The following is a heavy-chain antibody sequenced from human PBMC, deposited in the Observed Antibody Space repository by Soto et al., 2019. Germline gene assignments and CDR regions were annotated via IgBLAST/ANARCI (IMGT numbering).Heavy chain of an antibody. D-gene: IGHD1-26*01. J-gene: IGHJ4*02. CDR2: IYHSGST. CDR1: GGSISSGGYS. Sequence: PSETLSLTCAVSGGSISSGGYSWSWIRQPPGKGLEWIGYIYHSGSTYYSPSLKSRVTISVDRSKNQFSLKLSSVTAADTAVYYCARAVSGSYFFDYWGQGTLVTVSS. CDR3: ARAVSGSYFFDY. V-gene: IGHV4-30-2*01.